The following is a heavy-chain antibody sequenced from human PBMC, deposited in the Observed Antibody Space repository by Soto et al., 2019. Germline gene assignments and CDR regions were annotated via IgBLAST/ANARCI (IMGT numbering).Heavy chain of an antibody. CDR1: GSTFSRYD. CDR3: AMWGLSKSEVRGYFDY. V-gene: IGHV3-23*01. D-gene: IGHD2-21*01. Sequence: EVQLLESGGGLVQPGGSLRLSCAASGSTFSRYDMTWVRQAPGKGLEWVSAISGSGGSTNYGDSVKGRFIISRDNSKNTLFMQMNSLRVEGAAVYYCAMWGLSKSEVRGYFDYWGRGPLVTVSS. J-gene: IGHJ4*02. CDR2: ISGSGGST.